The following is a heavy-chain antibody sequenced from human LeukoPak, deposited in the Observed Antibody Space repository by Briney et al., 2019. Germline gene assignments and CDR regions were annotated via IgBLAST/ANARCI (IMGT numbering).Heavy chain of an antibody. CDR1: GYTFTGYY. CDR3: ATGYDSSGYYYVPFDY. V-gene: IGHV1-2*02. J-gene: IGHJ4*02. D-gene: IGHD3-22*01. CDR2: INPNSGGT. Sequence: ASVKVSCKASGYTFTGYYMHWVRQAPGQGLEWVGWINPNSGGTNYAQKFQGRVTMTRDTSISTAYMELSRLRSDDTAVYYCATGYDSSGYYYVPFDYWGQGTLVTVSS.